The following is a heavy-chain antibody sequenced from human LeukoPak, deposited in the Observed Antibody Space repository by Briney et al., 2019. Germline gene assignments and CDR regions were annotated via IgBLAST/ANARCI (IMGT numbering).Heavy chain of an antibody. CDR1: GGSISSYY. V-gene: IGHV4-59*01. CDR3: ARGLGYCSSTSCYSPVYYYYYMDV. CDR2: IYYSGST. J-gene: IGHJ6*03. D-gene: IGHD2-2*01. Sequence: SETLSLTCTVSGGSISSYYWSWIRQPPGQGLEWIGYIYYSGSTNYNPSLKSRVTISVDTSKNQFSLKLSSVTAADTAVYYCARGLGYCSSTSCYSPVYYYYYMDVWGKGTTVTVSS.